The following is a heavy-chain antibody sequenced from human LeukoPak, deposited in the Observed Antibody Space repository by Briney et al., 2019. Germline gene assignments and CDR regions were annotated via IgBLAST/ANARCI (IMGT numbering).Heavy chain of an antibody. Sequence: GASVKVSCKASGYTFTGYYMHWVRQAPGQGLEWMGWINPNSGGTNYAQKFQGRATMTRDTSISTAYMELSRLRSDDTAVYYCASRYGSGRKNYYYMDVWGKGTTVTISS. CDR3: ASRYGSGRKNYYYMDV. D-gene: IGHD3-10*01. CDR2: INPNSGGT. CDR1: GYTFTGYY. V-gene: IGHV1-2*02. J-gene: IGHJ6*03.